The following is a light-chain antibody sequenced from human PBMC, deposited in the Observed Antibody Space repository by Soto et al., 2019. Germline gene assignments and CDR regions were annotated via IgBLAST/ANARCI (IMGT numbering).Light chain of an antibody. CDR1: SSDIGAYNY. CDR2: EVS. J-gene: IGLJ1*01. Sequence: QSVLTQPASVSGSPGQSITISCTGSSSDIGAYNYVSWFQQYPGKAPKLIISEVSNRPSGVSNRFSGSKSGTAASLTISGLQPEDEADYFCFSFTTDWTHVFGTETKVTVL. V-gene: IGLV2-14*01. CDR3: FSFTTDWTHV.